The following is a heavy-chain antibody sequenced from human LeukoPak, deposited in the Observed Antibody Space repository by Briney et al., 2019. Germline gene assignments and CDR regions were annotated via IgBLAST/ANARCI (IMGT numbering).Heavy chain of an antibody. V-gene: IGHV1-46*01. Sequence: GASVKVSCKASGYTFTGYYMHWVRQAPGQGLEWMGIINPSGGSTSYAQKFQGRVTMTRDMSTSTVYMELSSLRSEDTAVYYCARGNARDAFDIWGQGTMVTVSS. CDR2: INPSGGST. D-gene: IGHD2-2*01. J-gene: IGHJ3*02. CDR3: ARGNARDAFDI. CDR1: GYTFTGYY.